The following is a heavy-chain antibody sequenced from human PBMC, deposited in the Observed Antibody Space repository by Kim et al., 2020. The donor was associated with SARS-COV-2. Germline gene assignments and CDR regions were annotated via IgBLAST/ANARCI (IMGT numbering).Heavy chain of an antibody. D-gene: IGHD3-10*01. CDR2: IYYSGST. Sequence: SETLSLTCTVSGGSIRRSYWSWIRQPPGKGLEWIGYIYYSGSTNYNPSLKSRVTISVDTSKNQFSLKVSSVTAADTAVYYCARCLSAGPIDYWGQGTLVTVSS. CDR3: ARCLSAGPIDY. J-gene: IGHJ4*02. CDR1: GGSIRRSY. V-gene: IGHV4-59*01.